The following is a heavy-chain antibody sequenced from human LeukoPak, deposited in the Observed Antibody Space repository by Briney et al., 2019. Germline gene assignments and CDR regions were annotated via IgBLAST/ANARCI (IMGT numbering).Heavy chain of an antibody. CDR2: IYYSGST. Sequence: SETLSLTCSVSGGSISGYYWSWIRQPPGKGLEWIGHIYYSGSTNYNPSLKSRVTISVDTSKNQFSLKLTSVTAADTAVYYCARTTEGGYTYGYFYYYYMDVWGKGTTVTISS. J-gene: IGHJ6*03. CDR1: GGSISGYY. V-gene: IGHV4-59*01. D-gene: IGHD5-18*01. CDR3: ARTTEGGYTYGYFYYYYMDV.